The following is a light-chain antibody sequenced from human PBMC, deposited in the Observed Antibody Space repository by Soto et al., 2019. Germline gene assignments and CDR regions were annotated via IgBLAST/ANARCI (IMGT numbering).Light chain of an antibody. CDR3: SSYTNSITVI. Sequence: QSALTQPASVSGSPGQSITISCTGTSTDIGRFNYVSWYQQRPGKAPKVIIHDVSNRPSGVSNRFSGSKSGNTASLTISGLQPEDEADYYCSSYTNSITVIFGGGTKVTVL. CDR2: DVS. V-gene: IGLV2-14*01. CDR1: STDIGRFNY. J-gene: IGLJ2*01.